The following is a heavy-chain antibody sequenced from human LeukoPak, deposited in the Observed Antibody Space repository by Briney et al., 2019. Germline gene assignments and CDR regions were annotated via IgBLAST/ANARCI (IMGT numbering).Heavy chain of an antibody. D-gene: IGHD3-9*01. CDR3: ATLPFYDILTGYSDYMDV. J-gene: IGHJ6*03. Sequence: GGTLRLSCAASGFTFSDYGMSWVRQAPGKGLEWVSVIYSGGSTYYADSVKGQFTISRDNSKNTLYLQMNSLRAEDTAVYYCATLPFYDILTGYSDYMDVWGKGTTVTISS. V-gene: IGHV3-53*01. CDR1: GFTFSDYG. CDR2: IYSGGST.